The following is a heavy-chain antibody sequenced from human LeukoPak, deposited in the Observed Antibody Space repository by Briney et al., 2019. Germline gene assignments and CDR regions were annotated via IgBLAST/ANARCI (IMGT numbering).Heavy chain of an antibody. V-gene: IGHV3-23*01. J-gene: IGHJ4*02. Sequence: GGSLRLSCAASGFTFNNYAMMWVRQAPGRGLEWVSAIRGSGGGTEYADSVKDRFTISRDNAKNSLYLQMNSLRAEDTAVYYCARGDRDGYSAGYWGQGTLVTVSS. CDR1: GFTFNNYA. CDR3: ARGDRDGYSAGY. CDR2: IRGSGGGT. D-gene: IGHD5-24*01.